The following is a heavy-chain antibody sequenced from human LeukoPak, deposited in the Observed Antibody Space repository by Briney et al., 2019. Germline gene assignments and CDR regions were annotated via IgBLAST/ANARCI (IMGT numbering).Heavy chain of an antibody. V-gene: IGHV3-53*01. CDR1: GFTVSSNY. CDR2: IYSGGST. J-gene: IGHJ4*02. Sequence: PGGSLRLSCAASGFTVSSNYMSWVRQAPGQGLEWGSVIYSGGSTYYADSVKGRFTISRDNSKNTLYLQMNSLRAEDTAVYYCARLLTMVRGARDYRGQGTLVTVSS. D-gene: IGHD3-10*01. CDR3: ARLLTMVRGARDY.